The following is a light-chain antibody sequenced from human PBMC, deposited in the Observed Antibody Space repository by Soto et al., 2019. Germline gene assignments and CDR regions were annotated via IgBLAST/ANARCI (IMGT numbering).Light chain of an antibody. Sequence: QSVLTQPPSASGTPGQRVIISCSGSNSNIGTYTVNWYQQLPGTAPKLLIYTDYQRPSGVPDRFSGSKSGTSASLAIIGLQSEDEADYYCASWDDSLSGGVFGGGTKLTVL. CDR1: NSNIGTYT. V-gene: IGLV1-44*01. J-gene: IGLJ3*02. CDR2: TDY. CDR3: ASWDDSLSGGV.